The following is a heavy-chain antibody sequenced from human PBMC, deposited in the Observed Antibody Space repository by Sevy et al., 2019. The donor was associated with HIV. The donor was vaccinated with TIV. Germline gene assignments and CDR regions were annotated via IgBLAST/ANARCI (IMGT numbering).Heavy chain of an antibody. CDR1: GFTFSSYA. CDR3: AKDQTDTSMGPH. V-gene: IGHV3-23*01. Sequence: GGSLRLSCAASGFTFSSYAMSWVRQAPGKGLEWVSTINNSGGSTYYADSVKGRFTISRDNSKNTLYLQMNSLRAEDTAVYYCAKDQTDTSMGPHWGQGTLVTVSS. D-gene: IGHD5-18*01. J-gene: IGHJ4*02. CDR2: INNSGGST.